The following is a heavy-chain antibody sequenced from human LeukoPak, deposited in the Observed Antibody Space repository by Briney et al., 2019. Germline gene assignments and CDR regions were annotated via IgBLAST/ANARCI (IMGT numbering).Heavy chain of an antibody. V-gene: IGHV3-33*06. CDR3: ANGRVTMIVS. J-gene: IGHJ4*02. CDR1: GFTFSNFA. D-gene: IGHD3-22*01. CDR2: IWYDGSNK. Sequence: GGSLRLSCAASGFTFSNFAMHWVRQAPGKGLEWVAVIWYDGSNKYYADSVKGRFTISRDNSKNTLYLQMNSLRAEDTAVYYCANGRVTMIVSWGQGTLVTVSS.